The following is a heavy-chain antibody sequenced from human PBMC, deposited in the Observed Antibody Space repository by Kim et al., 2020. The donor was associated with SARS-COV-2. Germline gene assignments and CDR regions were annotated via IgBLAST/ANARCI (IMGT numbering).Heavy chain of an antibody. Sequence: SETLSLTCTVSGDSISPYFWSWIRQSPGQGLEWIGWMYYTGSSTYNPSLKSRVTTSVETSKNLFSLTLKSVTAADTAVYYCARGVVYGAYTVGFWGQGALVTVS. CDR3: ARGVVYGAYTVGF. CDR1: GDSISPYF. CDR2: MYYTGSS. D-gene: IGHD4-17*01. V-gene: IGHV4-59*01. J-gene: IGHJ1*01.